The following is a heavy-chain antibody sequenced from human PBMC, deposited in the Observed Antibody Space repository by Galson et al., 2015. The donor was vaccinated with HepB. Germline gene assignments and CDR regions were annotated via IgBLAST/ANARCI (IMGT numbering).Heavy chain of an antibody. J-gene: IGHJ6*02. CDR3: ARDRSSSPHYYYGMDV. V-gene: IGHV3-30-3*01. Sequence: SLRLSCAASGFTFSSYAMHWVRQAPGKGLEWVAVISYDGSNKYYADSVKGRFTISRDNSKNTLYLQMNSLRAEDTAVYYCARDRSSSPHYYYGMDVWGQGTTVTVSS. D-gene: IGHD6-6*01. CDR2: ISYDGSNK. CDR1: GFTFSSYA.